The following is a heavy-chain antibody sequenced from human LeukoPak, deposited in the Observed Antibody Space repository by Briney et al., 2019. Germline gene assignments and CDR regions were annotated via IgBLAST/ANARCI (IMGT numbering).Heavy chain of an antibody. Sequence: PSETLSLTCTVSGVSMSSYYWNWIRQPPGKGLEWIGYINYSGNTNYNPSLKSRVTISIDASKNQFSLKLSSVTGADTAVYYCARYWWSGADPGSWFDPWGQGTLVTVSS. CDR1: GVSMSSYY. J-gene: IGHJ5*02. V-gene: IGHV4-59*08. CDR3: ARYWWSGADPGSWFDP. D-gene: IGHD2-15*01. CDR2: INYSGNT.